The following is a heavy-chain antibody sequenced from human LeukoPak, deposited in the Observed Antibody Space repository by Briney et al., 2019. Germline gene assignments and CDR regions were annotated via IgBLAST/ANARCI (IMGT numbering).Heavy chain of an antibody. CDR1: GGTFSSYA. Sequence: GASVTVSCKASGGTFSSYAISWVRQAPGQGLEWMGRIIPILGIANYAQKFQGRVTITADKSTSTAYMELSSLRSEDTAVYYCASRRRDGYNSGRGYYYGMDVWGQGTTVTVSS. V-gene: IGHV1-69*04. D-gene: IGHD5-24*01. CDR2: IIPILGIA. CDR3: ASRRRDGYNSGRGYYYGMDV. J-gene: IGHJ6*02.